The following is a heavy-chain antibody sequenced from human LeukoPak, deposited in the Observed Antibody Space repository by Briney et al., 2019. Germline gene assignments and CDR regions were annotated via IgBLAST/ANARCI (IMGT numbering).Heavy chain of an antibody. V-gene: IGHV4-31*03. D-gene: IGHD3-22*01. J-gene: IGHJ4*02. CDR2: IYYSGTT. Sequence: SQTLSLTCTVSSGSINSGGYYWTWIRQPPGKGLEWIGYIYYSGTTYYNPSLKSRVTISVDTSKNQFSLNLNSVTAADTAVYYCARGGYDSTGYSVYYFDVWGQGTLVTVSS. CDR1: SGSINSGGYY. CDR3: ARGGYDSTGYSVYYFDV.